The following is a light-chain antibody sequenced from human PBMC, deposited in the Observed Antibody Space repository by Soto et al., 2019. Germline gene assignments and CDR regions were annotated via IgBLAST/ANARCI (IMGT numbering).Light chain of an antibody. J-gene: IGKJ4*01. CDR2: KTS. Sequence: IQMTQSPSTLSASVGDRVTITCRASQSISTWLAWYQQKPGKAPKLLMYKTSTLEAGVPSRFSGSGSGTEFTLSISSLQPDDFATYYCQQYNEYPLTSGGGTKIEIK. CDR1: QSISTW. V-gene: IGKV1-5*03. CDR3: QQYNEYPLT.